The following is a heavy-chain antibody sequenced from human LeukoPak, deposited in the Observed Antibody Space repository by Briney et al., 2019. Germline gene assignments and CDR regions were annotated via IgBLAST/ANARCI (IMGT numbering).Heavy chain of an antibody. CDR1: GFTFSSYA. J-gene: IGHJ4*02. CDR3: AKIPDVSDY. Sequence: GGSLRLSCAVSGFTFSSYAMIWVRQAPGRGLVWDSSIGASGDSIYYTDSVKGRFTISRDNSKNTLYLQMSSLRVEDTAVYYCAKIPDVSDYWGQGTLVTVSS. V-gene: IGHV3-23*01. CDR2: IGASGDSI.